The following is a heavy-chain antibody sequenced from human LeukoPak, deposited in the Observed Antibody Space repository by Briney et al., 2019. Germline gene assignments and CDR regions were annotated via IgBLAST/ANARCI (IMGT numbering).Heavy chain of an antibody. CDR1: GYTFTSYD. Sequence: ASVKVSCKASGYTFTSYDINWVRQATGQGLEWMGWMNPNSGNTGYAQKFQGRVTITRNTSISTAYMELSSLRSEATAVYYCARGYSSWDHYDYWGQGNLVTVSS. D-gene: IGHD6-13*01. V-gene: IGHV1-8*03. CDR2: MNPNSGNT. CDR3: ARGYSSWDHYDY. J-gene: IGHJ4*02.